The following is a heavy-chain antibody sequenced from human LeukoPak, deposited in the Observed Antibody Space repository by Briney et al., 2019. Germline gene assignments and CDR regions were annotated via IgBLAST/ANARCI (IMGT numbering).Heavy chain of an antibody. J-gene: IGHJ4*02. V-gene: IGHV3-21*01. CDR1: GFSFSSYT. D-gene: IGHD2-21*02. CDR2: ISSSSSYI. CDR3: ARDGRCGGDCYAS. Sequence: NPGGSQRLSCAASGFSFSSYTMNWVRQAPGKGLEWVSIISSSSSYIYYADSVKGRFTISRDNAKNALYLQMNSLRVEDTAVYYCARDGRCGGDCYASWGQGTLVTVSS.